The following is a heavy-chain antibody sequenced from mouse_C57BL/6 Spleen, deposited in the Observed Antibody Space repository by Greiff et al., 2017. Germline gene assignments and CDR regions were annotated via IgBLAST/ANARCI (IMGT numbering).Heavy chain of an antibody. CDR1: GYTFTSYW. D-gene: IGHD2-5*01. CDR2: IHPNSGST. Sequence: QVQLKQPGAELVKPGASVKLSCKASGYTFTSYWMHWVKQRPGQGLEWIGMIHPNSGSTNYNEKFKSKATLTVDKSSSTAYMQLSSLTSEDSAVYYCARDPYYSNSLYYFDYWGQGTTLTVSS. CDR3: ARDPYYSNSLYYFDY. J-gene: IGHJ2*01. V-gene: IGHV1-64*01.